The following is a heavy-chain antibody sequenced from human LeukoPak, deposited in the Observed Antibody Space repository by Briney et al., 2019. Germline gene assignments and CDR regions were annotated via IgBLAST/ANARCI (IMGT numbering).Heavy chain of an antibody. CDR3: AKGIAAAGFADAFDI. Sequence: GGSLRLSCAASGFTFDDYAMHWVRQAPGKGLEWVSGISWNSGSIGYADSVKGRFTISRDNAKNSLYLQMNSLRAEDTALYYCAKGIAAAGFADAFDIWGQGTMVTVSP. D-gene: IGHD6-13*01. V-gene: IGHV3-9*01. CDR2: ISWNSGSI. J-gene: IGHJ3*02. CDR1: GFTFDDYA.